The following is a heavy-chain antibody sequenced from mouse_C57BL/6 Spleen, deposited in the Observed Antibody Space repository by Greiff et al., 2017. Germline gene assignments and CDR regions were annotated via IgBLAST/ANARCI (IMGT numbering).Heavy chain of an antibody. Sequence: EVQLVESGPELVKPGASVKISCKASGYSFTGYYMNWVKQSPEKSLEWIGEINPSTGGTTYNQKFKAKATLTVDKSSSTAYMQLKSLTSEDSAVYYCARGLRTFDYWGQGTTLTVSS. D-gene: IGHD1-1*01. CDR2: INPSTGGT. V-gene: IGHV1-42*01. CDR1: GYSFTGYY. CDR3: ARGLRTFDY. J-gene: IGHJ2*01.